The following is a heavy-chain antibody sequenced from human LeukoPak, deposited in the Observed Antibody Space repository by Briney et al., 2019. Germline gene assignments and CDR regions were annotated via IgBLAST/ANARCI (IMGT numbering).Heavy chain of an antibody. CDR2: ISGSGGST. Sequence: GGSLRLSCAASGFTFSSYAMSWPRHAPGKGLEWVSAISGSGGSTHYAVSVKGRFTISRDNSKNTLYLQMNSLRAEDTAVYYCAKDPSTTDNYWGQGTLVTVSS. CDR1: GFTFSSYA. CDR3: AKDPSTTDNY. V-gene: IGHV3-23*01. J-gene: IGHJ4*02. D-gene: IGHD2-2*01.